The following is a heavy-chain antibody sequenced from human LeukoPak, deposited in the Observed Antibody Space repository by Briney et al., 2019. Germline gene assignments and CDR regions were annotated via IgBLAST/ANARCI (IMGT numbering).Heavy chain of an antibody. CDR3: ASRNFPMQDYYYYYMDV. Sequence: GGSLRLSCAASGFTFSSCAMHWVRQAPGKGLEWVAVISYDGSNKYYADSVKGRFTISRDNSKNTLYLQMNSLRAEDTAVYYCASRNFPMQDYYYYYMDVWGKGTTVTVSS. CDR2: ISYDGSNK. D-gene: IGHD1-7*01. J-gene: IGHJ6*03. V-gene: IGHV3-30*01. CDR1: GFTFSSCA.